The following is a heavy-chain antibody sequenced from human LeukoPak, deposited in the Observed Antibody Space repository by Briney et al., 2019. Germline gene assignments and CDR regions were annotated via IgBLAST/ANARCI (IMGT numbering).Heavy chain of an antibody. D-gene: IGHD5-18*01. V-gene: IGHV1-8*01. CDR3: ARGGYSYQNYPFDY. Sequence: ASVKVSCKASGHTFTSYDINWVRQATGQGLEWMGWMNPNSGNTGYAQKFQGRVTMTRDMSTSTVYMELSSLRSEDTAVYYCARGGYSYQNYPFDYWGQGTLVTVSS. J-gene: IGHJ4*02. CDR1: GHTFTSYD. CDR2: MNPNSGNT.